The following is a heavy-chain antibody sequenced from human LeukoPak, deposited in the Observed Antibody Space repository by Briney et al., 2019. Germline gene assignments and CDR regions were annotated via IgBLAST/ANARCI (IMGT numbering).Heavy chain of an antibody. J-gene: IGHJ5*02. CDR2: MNPNSGNT. CDR3: ARGLLAFMRSDYSNYWDNWFDP. D-gene: IGHD4-11*01. Sequence: ASVKVSCKASGYTFTTFDIKWVRQATGQGLGWVGCMNPNSGNTGFEQKFQGRVSMTITSSISKTYLDLNRMSPRDTDVYYCARGLLAFMRSDYSNYWDNWFDPWGQGTLVTVSS. CDR1: GYTFTTFD. V-gene: IGHV1-8*02.